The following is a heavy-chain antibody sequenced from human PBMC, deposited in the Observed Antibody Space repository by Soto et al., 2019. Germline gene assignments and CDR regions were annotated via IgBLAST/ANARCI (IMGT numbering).Heavy chain of an antibody. J-gene: IGHJ6*02. CDR2: INPNSGGT. D-gene: IGHD4-17*01. CDR1: GYTFSGYY. V-gene: IGHV1-2*02. Sequence: QEQLVQSGAEVKKPGASVKVSCKASGYTFSGYYIHWLRQAPGQGLEWMGWINPNSGGTNYAQKFQGRVTVTRDTPTSTAYMELSRLTSDDTAVYYCARSQKTVSYYYYAMDVWGQGTTVTVSS. CDR3: ARSQKTVSYYYYAMDV.